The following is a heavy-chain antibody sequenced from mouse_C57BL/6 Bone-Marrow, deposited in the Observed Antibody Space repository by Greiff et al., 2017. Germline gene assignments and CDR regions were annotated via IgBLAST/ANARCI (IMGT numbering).Heavy chain of an antibody. V-gene: IGHV7-3*01. Sequence: EVKVVESGGGLVQPGGSLSLSCAASGFTFTDYYMSWVRQPPGKALEWLGFIRNKGNGYTKESSASVKGRFTISRDNCQSFLYLRLNALRAEDSATYYCARSYCSSYDAYWGRGTRVTVSA. CDR1: GFTFTDYY. CDR2: IRNKGNGYTK. CDR3: ARSYCSSYDAY. D-gene: IGHD1-1*01. J-gene: IGHJ3*01.